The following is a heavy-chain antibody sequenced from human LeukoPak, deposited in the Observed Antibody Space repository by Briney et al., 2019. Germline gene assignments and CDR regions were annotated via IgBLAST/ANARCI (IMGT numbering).Heavy chain of an antibody. CDR1: GFTFSSFA. V-gene: IGHV3-23*01. Sequence: GGSLRLSCAASGFTFSSFAMSWVRQAPGKGLQWVSVISGSGVSTYYADSVKGRFTISRDNSKNTLFLQANSLRAEGTAVYYCAREIGDFDYWGQGALVTVSS. CDR2: ISGSGVST. CDR3: AREIGDFDY. J-gene: IGHJ4*02.